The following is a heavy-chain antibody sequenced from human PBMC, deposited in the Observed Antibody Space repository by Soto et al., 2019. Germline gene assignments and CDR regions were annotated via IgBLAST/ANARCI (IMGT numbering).Heavy chain of an antibody. J-gene: IGHJ4*02. Sequence: QVQLVQSGAEVKKPGASVKVSCKASGYTFTNFGISWVRQAPGQGLEWMGWISAYNGNTNYAQKFQGTVTMTTDTSTSTASMEGRSLRFDDTAVYYCARGGPPIDYWGQGTLVTVSS. CDR2: ISAYNGNT. CDR3: ARGGPPIDY. V-gene: IGHV1-18*01. CDR1: GYTFTNFG. D-gene: IGHD3-16*01.